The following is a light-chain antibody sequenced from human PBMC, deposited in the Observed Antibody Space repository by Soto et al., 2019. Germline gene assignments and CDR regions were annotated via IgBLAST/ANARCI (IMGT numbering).Light chain of an antibody. V-gene: IGKV3-20*01. CDR1: QTVSSNY. J-gene: IGKJ5*01. CDR3: QQYGGSPSIT. CDR2: GAS. Sequence: LTQSPGTLSLSPGERATLSCRASQTVSSNYLAWYQLKPGQPPRLLIYGASGRATGIPDRFSGSGSGTDFTLTISRLEPEDFAVYYCQQYGGSPSITFGQGTRLEIK.